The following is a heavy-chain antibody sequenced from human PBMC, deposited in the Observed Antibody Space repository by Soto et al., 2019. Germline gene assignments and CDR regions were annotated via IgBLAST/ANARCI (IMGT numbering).Heavy chain of an antibody. Sequence: GGSLRLSCAASEFSFSTYVMNWVRQAPGKGLEWVSVICRSGTNTYYAESVKGRFTISTNNSENTLYLQMNSLRPEDSALYYCAKGSLVRPDYVRAPFDLWGQGTLVTVSS. CDR3: AKGSLVRPDYVRAPFDL. V-gene: IGHV3-23*01. D-gene: IGHD4-17*01. CDR2: ICRSGTNT. J-gene: IGHJ5*02. CDR1: EFSFSTYV.